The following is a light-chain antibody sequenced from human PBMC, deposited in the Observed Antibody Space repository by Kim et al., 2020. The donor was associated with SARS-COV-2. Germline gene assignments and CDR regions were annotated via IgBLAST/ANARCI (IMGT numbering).Light chain of an antibody. J-gene: IGLJ2*01. CDR2: DDN. CDR3: RTWDTTLGPVV. CDR1: NSNIAHNF. Sequence: QSVLTQPPSVSAAPGQKVNISCSGSNSNIAHNFVSWYQQLPGTAPKLLIYDDNQRPSGIPDRFSGSKSGTSATLAITGLQTGDEADYYCRTWDTTLGPVVFGGGTQLTVL. V-gene: IGLV1-51*01.